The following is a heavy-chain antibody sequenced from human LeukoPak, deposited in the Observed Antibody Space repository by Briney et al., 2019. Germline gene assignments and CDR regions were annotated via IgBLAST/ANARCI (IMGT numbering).Heavy chain of an antibody. J-gene: IGHJ6*02. D-gene: IGHD1-26*01. Sequence: GGSLKLSCAASGFTVSSNYITWVRQAPGKGLEWVSVIYSGGSTYYADSVKGRFTISRDNSKNTLYLQMNSLRAEDTAVYYCARMGATPPYYYYGMDVWGQGTTVTVSS. CDR1: GFTVSSNY. CDR2: IYSGGST. CDR3: ARMGATPPYYYYGMDV. V-gene: IGHV3-53*01.